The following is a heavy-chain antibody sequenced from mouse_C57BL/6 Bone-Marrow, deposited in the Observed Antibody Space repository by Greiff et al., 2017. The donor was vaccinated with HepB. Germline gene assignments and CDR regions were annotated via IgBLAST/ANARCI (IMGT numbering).Heavy chain of an antibody. CDR3: ARSYPVWFAY. CDR1: GYTFTSYT. J-gene: IGHJ3*01. V-gene: IGHV1-4*01. CDR2: INPSSGYT. Sequence: VKLVESGAELARPGASVKMSCKASGYTFTSYTMHWVKQRPGQGLEWIGYINPSSGYTKYNQKFKDKATLTADKSSSTAYMQLSSLTSEDSAVYYCARSYPVWFAYWGQGTLVTVSA.